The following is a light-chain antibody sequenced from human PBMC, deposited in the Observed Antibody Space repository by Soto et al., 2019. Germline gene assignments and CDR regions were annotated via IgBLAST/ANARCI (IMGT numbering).Light chain of an antibody. CDR1: QCITSY. CDR3: QHIYGNPRT. V-gene: IGKV1-9*01. CDR2: AAS. J-gene: IGKJ1*01. Sequence: IQLIQSPSSVSTSVGDSITLPCWASQCITSYLDWYQQQPGKARKLLIYAASNLQSGVPSRVSGSGSGTEFTLSVNSLQPEDHATYYCQHIYGNPRTCGKGTKG.